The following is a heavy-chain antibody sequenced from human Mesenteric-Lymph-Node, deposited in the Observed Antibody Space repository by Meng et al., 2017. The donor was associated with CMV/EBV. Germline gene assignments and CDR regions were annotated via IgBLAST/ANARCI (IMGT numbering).Heavy chain of an antibody. CDR3: ARGRVVVPAATAYYFDY. D-gene: IGHD2-2*01. CDR2: IIPIFGTA. CDR1: GGTFSSYA. J-gene: IGHJ4*02. Sequence: SVKVSCKASGGTFSSYAISWVRQAPGQGLEWMGGIIPIFGTANYAQKFQGRVTITTDESTSTAYMELSSLRSEDTAVYYCARGRVVVPAATAYYFDYWGQGTLVTVSS. V-gene: IGHV1-69*05.